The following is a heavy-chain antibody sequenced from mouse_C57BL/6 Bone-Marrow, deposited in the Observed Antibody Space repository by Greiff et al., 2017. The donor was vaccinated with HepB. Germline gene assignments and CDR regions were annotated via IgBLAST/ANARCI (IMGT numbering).Heavy chain of an antibody. CDR3: AREGRYFDV. CDR2: IHPNSGRT. J-gene: IGHJ1*03. CDR1: GYTFTSYW. Sequence: QVQLQQPGAELVKPGASVKLSCKASGYTFTSYWMYWVKQRPGQGLEWIGMIHPNSGRTNYNEKFKSKATLTVDKSSSTAYMQLSSLTSEDSAVYYCAREGRYFDVWGTGTTVTVSS. V-gene: IGHV1-64*01.